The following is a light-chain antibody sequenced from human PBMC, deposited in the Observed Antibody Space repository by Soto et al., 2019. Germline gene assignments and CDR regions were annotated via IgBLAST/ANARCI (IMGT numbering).Light chain of an antibody. CDR2: EVT. V-gene: IGLV2-14*01. CDR1: SGDIGSYNR. CDR3: SSYTNINTRAGV. J-gene: IGLJ1*01. Sequence: QSVLTQPASVSGSPGQSITISCTGTSGDIGSYNRVSWYQQHPGKAPKLIIYEVTDRPSGVSNHFSGSKSGNTASLTISGLQAEDEAEYYCSSYTNINTRAGVFGTGTKLTVL.